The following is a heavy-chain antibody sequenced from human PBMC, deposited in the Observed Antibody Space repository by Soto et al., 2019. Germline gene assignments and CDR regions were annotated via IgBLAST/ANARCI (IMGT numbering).Heavy chain of an antibody. CDR3: ARQGFGPLHGLVDV. Sequence: QVQLQESGPGLVKPSETLSLSCTVSGGSISSYYWSWFRQSPGKRMEWIGYVHHSWGSRDNPSLQSRVAIAVDTPRGKFSLKVTSVSATDTAVYYCARQGFGPLHGLVDVWGQGTTVTVSS. J-gene: IGHJ6*02. CDR1: GGSISSYY. V-gene: IGHV4-59*08. D-gene: IGHD3-10*01. CDR2: VHHSWGS.